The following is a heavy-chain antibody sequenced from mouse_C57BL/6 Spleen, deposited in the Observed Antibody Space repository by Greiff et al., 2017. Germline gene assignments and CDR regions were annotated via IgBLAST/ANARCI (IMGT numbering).Heavy chain of an antibody. D-gene: IGHD1-1*01. CDR3: ARLRGDYYGSSYRYFDV. V-gene: IGHV5-12*01. CDR1: GFTFRDSY. Sequence: EVKLVESGGGLVQPGGSLKLSCAASGFTFRDSYMYWVRQTPEKRLEWVAYISNGGGSTYYPDTVRGRFTISRDNAKTNLYLQMSRLKAEYKAMYYCARLRGDYYGSSYRYFDVWGTGTTVTVSS. J-gene: IGHJ1*03. CDR2: ISNGGGST.